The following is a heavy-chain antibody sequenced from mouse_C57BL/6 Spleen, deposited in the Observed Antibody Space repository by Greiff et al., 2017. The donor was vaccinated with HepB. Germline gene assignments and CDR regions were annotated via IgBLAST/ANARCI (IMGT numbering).Heavy chain of an antibody. J-gene: IGHJ3*01. CDR3: ARLAAQAMGFAY. D-gene: IGHD3-2*02. Sequence: VQLQQPGAELVRPGSSVKLSCKASGYTFTSYWMHWVKQRPIQGLEWIGNIDPSDSETHYNQKFKDKATLTVDKSSSTAYMQLSSLTSEDSAVYYCARLAAQAMGFAYWGQGTLVTVSA. CDR2: IDPSDSET. CDR1: GYTFTSYW. V-gene: IGHV1-52*01.